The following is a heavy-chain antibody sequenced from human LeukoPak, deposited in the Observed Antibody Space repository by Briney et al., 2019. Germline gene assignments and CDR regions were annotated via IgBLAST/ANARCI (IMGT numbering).Heavy chain of an antibody. J-gene: IGHJ4*02. CDR1: GFTFSSYA. D-gene: IGHD3-3*01. V-gene: IGHV3-30*04. Sequence: QPGRSLRFSCAASGFTFSSYAMHWVRQPPGRGLEWVAVISYDGSNKYYADSVKGRFTISRDNSKNTLYLQMNSLRAEDTAVYYCARGPRGTIFGVVTLYYFDYWGQGTLVTVSS. CDR2: ISYDGSNK. CDR3: ARGPRGTIFGVVTLYYFDY.